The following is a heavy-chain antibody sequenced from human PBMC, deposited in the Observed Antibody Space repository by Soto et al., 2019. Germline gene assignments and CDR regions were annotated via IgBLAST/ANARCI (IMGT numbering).Heavy chain of an antibody. D-gene: IGHD3-9*01. CDR3: ARSDYDILTGYYDY. Sequence: GGSLRLSCAASGFTFSDYYMSWIRQAPGKGLEWVSYISSSSSYTNYADSVKGRFTISRDNAKNSPYLQMNSLRAEDTAVYYCARSDYDILTGYYDYWGQGTLVTVSS. CDR1: GFTFSDYY. J-gene: IGHJ4*02. V-gene: IGHV3-11*03. CDR2: ISSSSSYT.